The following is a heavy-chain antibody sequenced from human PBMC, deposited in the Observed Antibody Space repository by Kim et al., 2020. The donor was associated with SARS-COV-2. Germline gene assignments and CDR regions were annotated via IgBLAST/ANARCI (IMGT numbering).Heavy chain of an antibody. CDR1: GGTFSSYA. CDR3: ARTYGGKTPGCLDY. J-gene: IGHJ4*02. D-gene: IGHD4-17*01. Sequence: SVKVSCKASGGTFSSYAISWVRQAPGQGLEWMGGIIPIFGTANYAQKFQGRVTITADESTSTAYMELSSLRSEDTAVYYCARTYGGKTPGCLDYWGQGTLVTVSS. CDR2: IIPIFGTA. V-gene: IGHV1-69*13.